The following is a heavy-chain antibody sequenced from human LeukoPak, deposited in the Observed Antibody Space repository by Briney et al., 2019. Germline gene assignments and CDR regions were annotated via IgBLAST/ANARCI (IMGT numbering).Heavy chain of an antibody. CDR2: IYTSGST. J-gene: IGHJ3*02. CDR1: GGSISSYY. Sequence: PSETLSLTCTVSGGSISSYYWSWIRQPPGKGLEWIGYIYTSGSTNYNPSLKSRVTISVDTSKNQFSLKLSSVTAADTAVYYCARSVPGGAFDIWGQGTMVTVSS. D-gene: IGHD1-14*01. CDR3: ARSVPGGAFDI. V-gene: IGHV4-4*09.